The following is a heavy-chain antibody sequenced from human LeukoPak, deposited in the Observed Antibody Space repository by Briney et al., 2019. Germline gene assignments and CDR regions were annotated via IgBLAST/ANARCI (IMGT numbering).Heavy chain of an antibody. J-gene: IGHJ6*02. Sequence: GGPLRLSCAASGFTFSSYAISWPPQPPGKGLEWVSAISGSGGSTYYADSVKGRFTISRDNSKNTLYLQMNSLRAEDTAVYYCAKDGSLRMGYCYGMDVWGQGTTVTVSS. V-gene: IGHV3-23*01. D-gene: IGHD4-17*01. CDR1: GFTFSSYA. CDR2: ISGSGGST. CDR3: AKDGSLRMGYCYGMDV.